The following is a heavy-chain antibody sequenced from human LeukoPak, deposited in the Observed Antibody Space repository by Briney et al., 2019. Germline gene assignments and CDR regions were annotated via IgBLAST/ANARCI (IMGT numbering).Heavy chain of an antibody. CDR2: IRAGGDNT. CDR3: AKGMVRGVILKGFDY. D-gene: IGHD3-10*01. Sequence: PGGSLRLSCAASGFTFSSYGMSWVRQAPGKGLEWVSGIRAGGDNTYYADSVKGRFTISRDNSKNTLYLQMNSLRAEDTAVYYCAKGMVRGVILKGFDYWGQGTLVTVSS. J-gene: IGHJ4*02. V-gene: IGHV3-23*01. CDR1: GFTFSSYG.